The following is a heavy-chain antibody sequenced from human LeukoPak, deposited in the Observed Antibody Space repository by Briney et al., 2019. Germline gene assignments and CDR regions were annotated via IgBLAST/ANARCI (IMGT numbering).Heavy chain of an antibody. D-gene: IGHD6-6*01. CDR1: GYTFTSYD. CDR2: MNPNSGNT. Sequence: ASVKVSCKASGYTFTSYDINWVRQATGQGLEWMGWMNPNSGNTGYAQKFQGRVTMTRNTSISTAYMELSSLRSEDTAVYYCARAISIAARRYYWFDPWGQGTLVTVSS. CDR3: ARAISIAARRYYWFDP. V-gene: IGHV1-8*01. J-gene: IGHJ5*02.